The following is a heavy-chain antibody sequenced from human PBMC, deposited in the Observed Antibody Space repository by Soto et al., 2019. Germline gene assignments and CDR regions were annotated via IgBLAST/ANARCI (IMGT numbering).Heavy chain of an antibody. CDR1: GGSVSSGSYY. CDR2: IYYSGST. D-gene: IGHD2-21*02. CDR3: ASAVVVTAIFAFDI. J-gene: IGHJ3*02. Sequence: SETLSLTCTVSGGSVSSGSYYWSWIRQPPGKGLEWVGYIYYSGSTNYNPSLKSRVTISVDTSKNQFSLKLSSVTAADTAVYYCASAVVVTAIFAFDIWGQGTMVTVSS. V-gene: IGHV4-61*01.